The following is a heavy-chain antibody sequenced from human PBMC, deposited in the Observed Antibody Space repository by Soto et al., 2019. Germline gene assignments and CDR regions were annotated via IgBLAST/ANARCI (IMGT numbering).Heavy chain of an antibody. CDR1: GGSISSYY. V-gene: IGHV4-59*12. CDR2: ISHTGTT. CDR3: ASVRGGYYYAMDV. D-gene: IGHD3-10*02. J-gene: IGHJ6*02. Sequence: SLTCTVSGGSISSYYWSWIRQSPGKGLEWVAYISHTGTTDYNPSLKSRLTISLDTSKNQFSLKLTSVTAADTAVYYCASVRGGYYYAMDVWGQGTTVTVSS.